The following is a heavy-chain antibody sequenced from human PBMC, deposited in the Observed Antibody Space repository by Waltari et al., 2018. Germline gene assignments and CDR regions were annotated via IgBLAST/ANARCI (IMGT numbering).Heavy chain of an antibody. CDR2: VSAYNGNT. J-gene: IGHJ5*02. V-gene: IGHV1-18*01. Sequence: QVQLVQSGAEVKKPGASVKVSCKASGYTFTSYGISWVRQAPGQGLEWMGWVSAYNGNTNYAQKLQGRVTMTTETSTSTAYMELRSLRSDDTAVYYCARDSGSYYYGSGSPPWFDPWGQGTLVTVSS. CDR3: ARDSGSYYYGSGSPPWFDP. CDR1: GYTFTSYG. D-gene: IGHD3-10*01.